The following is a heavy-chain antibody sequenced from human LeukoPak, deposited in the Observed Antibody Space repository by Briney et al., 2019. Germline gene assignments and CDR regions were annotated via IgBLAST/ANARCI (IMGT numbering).Heavy chain of an antibody. J-gene: IGHJ3*02. Sequence: SETLSLTCTVSGGSISSSSSSYYWGWIRQSPGKGLECIGTIHYSGSTYYNPSLKSRVTISVDTSKNQFSLKLTSVTAADTAVYYCARPLIAAGPRAFDIWGQGTMVTVSS. CDR1: GGSISSSSSSYY. V-gene: IGHV4-39*07. CDR3: ARPLIAAGPRAFDI. CDR2: IHYSGST. D-gene: IGHD6-13*01.